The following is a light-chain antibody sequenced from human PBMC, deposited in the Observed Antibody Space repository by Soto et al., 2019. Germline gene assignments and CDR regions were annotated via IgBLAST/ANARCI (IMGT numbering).Light chain of an antibody. J-gene: IGLJ1*01. V-gene: IGLV2-14*01. CDR1: SSDVGGYNS. Sequence: QSSLTQPASVSGSAGRSITISCTGTSSDVGGYNSVSWYQQHPGKAPKLVIYEVTNRPSGISNRFSGSKSGNTASLTISGLQAEDEADYYCSSYTSSSTRVFGTGTKVTV. CDR3: SSYTSSSTRV. CDR2: EVT.